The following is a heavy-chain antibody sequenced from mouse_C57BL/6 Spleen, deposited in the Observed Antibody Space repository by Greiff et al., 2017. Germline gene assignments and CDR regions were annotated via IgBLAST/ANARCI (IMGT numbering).Heavy chain of an antibody. V-gene: IGHV1-62-2*01. J-gene: IGHJ4*01. CDR3: ARHEDRGLGMDY. CDR2: FYPGSGSI. Sequence: VNVVESGAELVKPGASVKLSCKASGYTFTEYTIHWVKQRSGQGLEWIGWFYPGSGSIKYNEKFKDKATLTADKSSSTVYMELSRLTSEDSAVYFCARHEDRGLGMDYWGQGTSVTVSS. D-gene: IGHD4-1*01. CDR1: GYTFTEYT.